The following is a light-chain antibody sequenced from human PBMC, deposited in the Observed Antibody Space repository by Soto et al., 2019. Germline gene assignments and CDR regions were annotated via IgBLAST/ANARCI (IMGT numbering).Light chain of an antibody. Sequence: EIVMTQSPATLSVSPGERATLSCRASQSVSSNLAWYQQKPGQAPRLLIYGASTRATGIPARFSGSGSGTEFTLTIRRLHXEDFAVYYCPQYTNWPATFGQGIK. CDR2: GAS. CDR1: QSVSSN. J-gene: IGKJ1*01. V-gene: IGKV3-15*01. CDR3: PQYTNWPAT.